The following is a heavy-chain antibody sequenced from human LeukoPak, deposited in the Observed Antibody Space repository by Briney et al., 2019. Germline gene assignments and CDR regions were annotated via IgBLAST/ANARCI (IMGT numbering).Heavy chain of an antibody. D-gene: IGHD5-18*01. CDR1: GFTFSSYA. J-gene: IGHJ5*02. CDR3: ASGKYRYGDNWFDP. Sequence: GGSLRLSCAASGFTFSSYAMSWVRQAPGKGLEWVSALSGGGGNTNYADSVKGRFTISRDNSKHTLYLQMNSLRAEDTAVYFCASGKYRYGDNWFDPWGQGTLVTVSS. V-gene: IGHV3-23*01. CDR2: LSGGGGNT.